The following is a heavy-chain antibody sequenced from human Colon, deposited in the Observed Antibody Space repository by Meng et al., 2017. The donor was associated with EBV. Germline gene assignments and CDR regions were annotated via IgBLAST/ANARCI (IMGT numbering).Heavy chain of an antibody. D-gene: IGHD4-23*01. Sequence: QPPLPGAGLGPGKPSGTPSPPLTVSGGPISRAGTCGGWIRQPPGKGLEWIGSQCHADDTYYNPSLMGRVTISVDTSKNQVSLKLTSVTAADTSIYYCARHTFSGNPGGIDSWGQGILVTVSS. CDR3: ARHTFSGNPGGIDS. CDR1: GGPISRAGTC. V-gene: IGHV4-39*01. CDR2: QCHADDT. J-gene: IGHJ4*02.